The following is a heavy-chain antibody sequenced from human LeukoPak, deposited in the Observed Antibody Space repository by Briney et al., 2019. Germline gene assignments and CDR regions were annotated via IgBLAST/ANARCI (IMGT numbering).Heavy chain of an antibody. CDR1: GFTFSSYA. V-gene: IGHV3-30-3*01. CDR2: ISYDGSNK. CDR3: ARPKRGYSYGYGIYFDY. Sequence: PGGSLRLSCAASGFTFSSYAMHWVRQAPGKGLEWVAVISYDGSNKYYADSVKGRFTISRDNSKNTLYLQMNSLRAEDTAVYYCARPKRGYSYGYGIYFDYWGQGTLVTVSS. J-gene: IGHJ4*02. D-gene: IGHD5-18*01.